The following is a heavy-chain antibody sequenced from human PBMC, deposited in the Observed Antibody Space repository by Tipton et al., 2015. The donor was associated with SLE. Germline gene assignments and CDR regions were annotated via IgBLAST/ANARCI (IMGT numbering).Heavy chain of an antibody. CDR3: ARDPPRVTIFGVVIRDAFDI. D-gene: IGHD3-3*01. Sequence: QSGAEVKKPGASVKVSCKASGYTFTSYGISWVRQAPGQGLEWMGWISAYNGNTNYAQKLQGRVTMTTDTSTSTAYMELRSLRSDDTAVYYCARDPPRVTIFGVVIRDAFDIWGQGTMVTVSS. CDR2: ISAYNGNT. J-gene: IGHJ3*02. CDR1: GYTFTSYG. V-gene: IGHV1-18*01.